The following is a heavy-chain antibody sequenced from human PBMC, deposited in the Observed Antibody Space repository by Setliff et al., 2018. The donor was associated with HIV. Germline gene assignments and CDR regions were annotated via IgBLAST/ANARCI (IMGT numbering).Heavy chain of an antibody. D-gene: IGHD2-21*01. Sequence: SETLSLTCTVSGDSITSGGYFWSWIRQHPGKGLEWIGHIYYSGSTYYNPSLESRVTTTIDTSKNQLSLTLTSVTAADTAIYYCAKRASYSFQIWGRGTMVTVS. V-gene: IGHV4-30-4*08. J-gene: IGHJ3*02. CDR3: AKRASYSFQI. CDR1: GDSITSGGYF. CDR2: IYYSGST.